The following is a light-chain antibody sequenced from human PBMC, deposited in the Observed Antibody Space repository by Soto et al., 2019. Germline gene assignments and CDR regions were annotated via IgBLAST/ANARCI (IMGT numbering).Light chain of an antibody. CDR2: GVS. V-gene: IGKV3-20*01. Sequence: EIMLKISPGTLSLSPKERATLSCRASQSVSTRYLAWYQQKPGQAPRLLIHGVSSRATGIPDRFSGSGSGTDFILTISSLEPEDFAVHYCQQFGTSPRVTFAPGTKVDVK. CDR1: QSVSTRY. J-gene: IGKJ3*01. CDR3: QQFGTSPRVT.